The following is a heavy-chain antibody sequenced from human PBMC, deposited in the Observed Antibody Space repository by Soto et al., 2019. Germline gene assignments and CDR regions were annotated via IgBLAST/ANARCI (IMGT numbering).Heavy chain of an antibody. J-gene: IGHJ6*02. CDR3: AKDYCSSTSCYRGYYYGMDV. CDR1: GFTFSSYG. CDR2: ISYDGSNK. V-gene: IGHV3-30*18. D-gene: IGHD2-2*02. Sequence: GGSLRLSCAASGFTFSSYGMHWVRQAPGKGLEWVAVISYDGSNKYYADSVKGRFTISRDNSKNTLYLQMNSLRAEDTAVYYCAKDYCSSTSCYRGYYYGMDVWGQGTTVTVSS.